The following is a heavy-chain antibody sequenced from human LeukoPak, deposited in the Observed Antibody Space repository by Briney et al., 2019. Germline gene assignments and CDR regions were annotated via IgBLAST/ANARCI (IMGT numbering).Heavy chain of an antibody. V-gene: IGHV1-3*01. CDR2: INAGNGNT. J-gene: IGHJ6*02. Sequence: ASVEVSCKASGYTFAKYAIHWVRQAPGQRLERMGWINAGNGNTRYSQKFQGGVTITRDTSASTAYMELSSLRSDDTAVYYCARSILVVPVASHYNYGVDVWGQGTTVTVSS. CDR1: GYTFAKYA. CDR3: ARSILVVPVASHYNYGVDV. D-gene: IGHD2-2*01.